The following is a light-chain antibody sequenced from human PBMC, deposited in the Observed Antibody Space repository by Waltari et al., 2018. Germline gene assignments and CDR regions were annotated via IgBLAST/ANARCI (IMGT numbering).Light chain of an antibody. V-gene: IGLV2-14*03. Sequence: QSALTQPASVSGSPGQAISISCTGSSSDIGDYKYVSWFQQHPGKVPKLIIYDVSSRPAGISSRFSGSKSGNTASLTISGLQTEDEADYYCSSYSSTKARVFGSGTKVTVL. CDR3: SSYSSTKARV. CDR2: DVS. J-gene: IGLJ1*01. CDR1: SSDIGDYKY.